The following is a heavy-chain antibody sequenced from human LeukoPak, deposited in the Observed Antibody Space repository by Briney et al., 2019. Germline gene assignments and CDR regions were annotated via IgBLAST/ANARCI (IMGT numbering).Heavy chain of an antibody. CDR3: ARYACTPTTCTTLEGFNH. Sequence: GGSLRFYCEGYGFTFSAYWMSWVRPAPGQGLEWVAGINQGGSERHFVDSVRGRFAISRDNGRDSLFLRLDGLRDADTDVSFCARYACTPTTCTTLEGFNHWAQGTQVTVSS. D-gene: IGHD2-8*01. J-gene: IGHJ4*02. CDR2: INQGGSER. CDR1: GFTFSAYW. V-gene: IGHV3-7*01.